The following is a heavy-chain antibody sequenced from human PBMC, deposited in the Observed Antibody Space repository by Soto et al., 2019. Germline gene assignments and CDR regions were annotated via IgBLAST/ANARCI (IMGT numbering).Heavy chain of an antibody. J-gene: IGHJ3*01. D-gene: IGHD3-22*01. Sequence: QGQLVESGGGVVQPGKSLRLSCAASKLPFNYFAMHWVRQAPGKGLEWLAVISYDDYYTYYADSVRGRFTISRDNSKSMLYLQMSSLRPDDTAVYYRARLVPSNYDSSNYLADDFHLWGPGTMVTVSS. CDR2: ISYDDYYT. CDR1: KLPFNYFA. CDR3: ARLVPSNYDSSNYLADDFHL. V-gene: IGHV3-30*03.